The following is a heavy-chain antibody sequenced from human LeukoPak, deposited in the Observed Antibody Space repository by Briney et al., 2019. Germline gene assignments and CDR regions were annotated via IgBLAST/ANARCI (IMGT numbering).Heavy chain of an antibody. D-gene: IGHD2-2*01. CDR3: AKAGYCSTTGCPDYYYMDV. CDR1: GFTFSSYA. J-gene: IGHJ6*03. V-gene: IGHV3-30*02. CDR2: IRYDGGNK. Sequence: PGGSLRLSCAASGFTFSSYAMHWVRQAPGKGLEWVAFIRYDGGNKFYADSVKGLLTISRDTSKNTLYLQMNSLRIEDSAMYYCAKAGYCSTTGCPDYYYMDVWGRGATVTVSS.